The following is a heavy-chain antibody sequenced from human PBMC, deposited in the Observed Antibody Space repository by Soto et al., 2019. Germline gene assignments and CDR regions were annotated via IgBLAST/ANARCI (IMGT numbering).Heavy chain of an antibody. J-gene: IGHJ3*02. Sequence: VASVKVSCKASGYTFTSNGISWVRQAPGQGLEWMGWISAYNGKTNYAQKFQGRVTMTTDTSTSTAYMELRSLRSDDTAVYYCARHYDRDAFDIWGQGTMVTVSS. CDR3: ARHYDRDAFDI. V-gene: IGHV1-18*01. D-gene: IGHD3-16*01. CDR2: ISAYNGKT. CDR1: GYTFTSNG.